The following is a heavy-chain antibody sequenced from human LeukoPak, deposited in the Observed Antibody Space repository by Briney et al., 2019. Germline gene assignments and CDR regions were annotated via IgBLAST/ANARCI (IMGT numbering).Heavy chain of an antibody. CDR2: ISYDGSNK. CDR3: AKDLLTTVTKAFYYYYGMDV. V-gene: IGHV3-30*18. Sequence: GGSLRLSCAASGFTFSSYGMHGGRQAPGKGLGWGAVISYDGSNKYYADSVKGRFTISRDNSKNTLYLQMNSLRAEDTAVYYCAKDLLTTVTKAFYYYYGMDVWGQGTTVTVSS. D-gene: IGHD4-17*01. CDR1: GFTFSSYG. J-gene: IGHJ6*02.